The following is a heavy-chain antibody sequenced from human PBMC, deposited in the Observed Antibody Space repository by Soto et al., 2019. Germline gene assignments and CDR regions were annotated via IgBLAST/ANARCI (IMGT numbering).Heavy chain of an antibody. CDR2: IKQDGSEK. Sequence: GGSLRLSCAVSGFTFSSYWMSWVRQAPGKGLEWLANIKQDGSEKYYVDSVKGRFTISRDNAKNSLYLQMNSLRAEDTAVYYCARDESYDILTGYYTPQRFDCWGQGSLVTVSS. D-gene: IGHD3-9*01. V-gene: IGHV3-7*01. J-gene: IGHJ4*02. CDR3: ARDESYDILTGYYTPQRFDC. CDR1: GFTFSSYW.